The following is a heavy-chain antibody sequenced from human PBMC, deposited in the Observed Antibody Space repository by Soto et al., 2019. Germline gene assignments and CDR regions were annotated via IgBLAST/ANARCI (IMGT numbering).Heavy chain of an antibody. CDR1: GGTFSNYA. CDR2: IILPFGTP. Sequence: QVRLEQSEAEVKKPGSSVKVSCKASGGTFSNYAISWVRQSPGQGLEWMGVIILPFGTPNYAQTFQGRVTITADESMTTACMELSGLRSEDTGVYYCASGPDYEGYFDYWGRGTLVTVSS. J-gene: IGHJ4*02. CDR3: ASGPDYEGYFDY. V-gene: IGHV1-69*12. D-gene: IGHD4-17*01.